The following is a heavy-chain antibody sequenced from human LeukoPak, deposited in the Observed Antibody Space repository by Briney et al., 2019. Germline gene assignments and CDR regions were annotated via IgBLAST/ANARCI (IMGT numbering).Heavy chain of an antibody. D-gene: IGHD5-24*01. V-gene: IGHV4-59*12. CDR2: IYYSGST. CDR1: GGSISTYY. CDR3: ARERDGYRHFDY. Sequence: SETLSLTCTVSGGSISTYYWSWIRQPPGKGLEWIGYIYYSGSTKYNPSLKSRVTISVDTSKNQFSLKLSSVTAADTAVYYCARERDGYRHFDYWGQGTLVTVSS. J-gene: IGHJ4*02.